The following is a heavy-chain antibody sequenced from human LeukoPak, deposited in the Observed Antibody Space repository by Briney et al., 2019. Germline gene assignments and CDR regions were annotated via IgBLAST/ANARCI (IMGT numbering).Heavy chain of an antibody. Sequence: GGSLRLSCAASGFTFSSYWMHWVRQAPGKGLVWVSRINSDGSSTSYADSVKGRFTISRDNSKNTLYLQMNSLRAEDTAVYHCARDYDYVWGGYRPYYFDYWGQGTLVTVSS. CDR3: ARDYDYVWGGYRPYYFDY. D-gene: IGHD3-16*02. J-gene: IGHJ4*02. V-gene: IGHV3-74*01. CDR1: GFTFSSYW. CDR2: INSDGSST.